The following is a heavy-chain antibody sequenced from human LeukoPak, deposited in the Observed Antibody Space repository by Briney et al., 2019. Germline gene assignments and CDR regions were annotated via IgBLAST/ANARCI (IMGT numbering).Heavy chain of an antibody. CDR2: IYYSGST. CDR1: GDSMSSSHYC. D-gene: IGHD2-15*01. Sequence: SETLSLTCTVSGDSMSSSHYCWGWIRQPPGKGLEWIGSIYYSGSTYYNPSLKSRVTMSVDTSKNQFSLKLSSVTAADTAVYYCARDKYCSGGSCYDPWGQGTLVTVSS. CDR3: ARDKYCSGGSCYDP. V-gene: IGHV4-39*07. J-gene: IGHJ5*02.